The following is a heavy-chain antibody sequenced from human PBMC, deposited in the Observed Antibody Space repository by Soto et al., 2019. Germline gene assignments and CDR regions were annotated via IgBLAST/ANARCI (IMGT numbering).Heavy chain of an antibody. J-gene: IGHJ4*02. V-gene: IGHV1-18*04. D-gene: IGHD3-22*01. CDR2: ISAYNGNT. CDR3: ARDRGYYDSSGYYVDY. Sequence: ASVKVSCKASGYTFTSYGISWVRQAPGQGLEWMGWISAYNGNTNYAQKLQGRVTMTTDTSTSTAYMGLRSLRSDDTAVYYSARDRGYYDSSGYYVDYWGQGTLVTVSS. CDR1: GYTFTSYG.